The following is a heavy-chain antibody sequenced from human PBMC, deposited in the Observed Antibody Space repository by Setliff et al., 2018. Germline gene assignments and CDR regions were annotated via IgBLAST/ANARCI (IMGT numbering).Heavy chain of an antibody. J-gene: IGHJ4*02. Sequence: ASVKVSCKSYGYTFNTHGISWVRQAPGQRPEWMGWINAGNGITKYSQKFQGRVTVTTDTSATTAYMELKNLRSDDTAVYYCARINFYVSSGYYYAPDFWGQGTLVTVSS. CDR3: ARINFYVSSGYYYAPDF. V-gene: IGHV1-18*01. CDR2: INAGNGIT. CDR1: GYTFNTHG. D-gene: IGHD3-22*01.